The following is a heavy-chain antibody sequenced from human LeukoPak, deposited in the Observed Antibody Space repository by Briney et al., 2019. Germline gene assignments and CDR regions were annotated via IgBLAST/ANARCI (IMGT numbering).Heavy chain of an antibody. CDR3: AKDFSYTL. D-gene: IGHD1-1*01. Sequence: GGSLRLSCAASGFTFSDYYMSWFRQAPGKGLEWVSYIGGSSSDTKYADSVKGRVTISRDNAKNSLYLQMNNLRAEDTAVYYCAKDFSYTLWGQGTLVTVSS. J-gene: IGHJ4*02. CDR1: GFTFSDYY. CDR2: IGGSSSDT. V-gene: IGHV3-11*06.